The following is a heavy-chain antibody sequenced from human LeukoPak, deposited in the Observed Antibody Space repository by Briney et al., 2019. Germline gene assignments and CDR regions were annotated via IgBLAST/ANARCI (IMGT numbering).Heavy chain of an antibody. D-gene: IGHD6-13*01. CDR2: ISGSGGST. CDR3: AKEYYTSSFYFDY. V-gene: IGHV3-23*01. Sequence: PSETLSLTCTVSGGSISNYFWTWIRQPAGKGLEWVSAISGSGGSTYYADSVKGRFTISRDNSENTLYLQMSSLRAEDTAVYYCAKEYYTSSFYFDYWGQGTLVTVSS. CDR1: GGSISNYF. J-gene: IGHJ4*02.